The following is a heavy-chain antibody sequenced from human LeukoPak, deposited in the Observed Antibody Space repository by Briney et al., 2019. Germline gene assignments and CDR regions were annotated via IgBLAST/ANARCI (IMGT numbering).Heavy chain of an antibody. D-gene: IGHD3-22*01. V-gene: IGHV3-21*01. Sequence: GGSLRLSCAASGFTFSSYSMNWVRQAPGKGLEWVSSISSSSSYIYYADSVKGRFTISRDNSKNTLYLQMNSLRAEDTAVYYCARDESHYYDSSGYYTPPFDYWGQGTLVTVSS. CDR1: GFTFSSYS. J-gene: IGHJ4*02. CDR3: ARDESHYYDSSGYYTPPFDY. CDR2: ISSSSSYI.